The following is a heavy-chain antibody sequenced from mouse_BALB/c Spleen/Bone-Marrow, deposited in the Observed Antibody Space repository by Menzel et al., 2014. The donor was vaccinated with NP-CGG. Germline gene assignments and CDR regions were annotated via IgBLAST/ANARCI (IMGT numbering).Heavy chain of an antibody. CDR3: ARDYGNYVRFAY. J-gene: IGHJ3*01. V-gene: IGHV7-3*02. Sequence: EVKLVESGGGLVQPGGSLRLSCATSGFTFTDYYMSWVRQPPGKALEWLGFIRNKANGYTTEYSASVKGRFTISRDNSQSILYLQMKTLRAEDSATYYCARDYGNYVRFAYWGQGTLVTVSA. CDR2: IRNKANGYTT. D-gene: IGHD2-1*01. CDR1: GFTFTDYY.